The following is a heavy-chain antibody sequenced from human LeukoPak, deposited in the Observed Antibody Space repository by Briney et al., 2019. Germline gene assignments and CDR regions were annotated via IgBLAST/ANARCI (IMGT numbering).Heavy chain of an antibody. CDR2: IYSDGSA. CDR1: GFTFSSYA. CDR3: VREKSVVVPSSYYFFDL. J-gene: IGHJ2*01. V-gene: IGHV3-23*03. D-gene: IGHD2-15*01. Sequence: PGGSLRLSCAASGFTFSSYAMSWVRQAPEKGLEWVSLIYSDGSAYYADSVKGRFSISRDNSKNTLYLQVNSLRAEDTAVYFCVREKSVVVPSSYYFFDLWGRGTLVTVSS.